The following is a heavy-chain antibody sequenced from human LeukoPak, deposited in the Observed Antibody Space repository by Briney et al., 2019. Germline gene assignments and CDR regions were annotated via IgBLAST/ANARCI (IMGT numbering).Heavy chain of an antibody. CDR3: ARAGSIAARRSKGGYYMDV. Sequence: GASVKVSCKASGYTFTSYGISWVRQAPGQGLEWMGWISAYNGNTNYAQKFQGRVTMTRNTSISTAYMELSSLRSEDTAVYYCARAGSIAARRSKGGYYMDVWGKGTTVTVSS. J-gene: IGHJ6*03. CDR2: ISAYNGNT. V-gene: IGHV1-18*01. CDR1: GYTFTSYG. D-gene: IGHD6-6*01.